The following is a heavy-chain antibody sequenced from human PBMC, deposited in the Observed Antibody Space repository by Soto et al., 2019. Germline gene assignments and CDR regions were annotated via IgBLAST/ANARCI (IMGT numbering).Heavy chain of an antibody. Sequence: RLSCAASGFTFSSYAMHWVRQAPGKGLEWVAVISYDGSNKYYADSVKGRFTISRDNSKNTLYLQMNSLRAEDTAVYYCARERDIVVVPAAIMNYGMDVWGQGTTVTVS. J-gene: IGHJ6*02. CDR2: ISYDGSNK. CDR3: ARERDIVVVPAAIMNYGMDV. D-gene: IGHD2-2*01. V-gene: IGHV3-30-3*01. CDR1: GFTFSSYA.